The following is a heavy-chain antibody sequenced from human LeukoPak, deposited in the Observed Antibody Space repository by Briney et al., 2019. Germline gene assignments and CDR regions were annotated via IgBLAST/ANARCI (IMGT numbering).Heavy chain of an antibody. CDR1: GFTFSDYY. Sequence: PGGSLRLSCAASGFTFSDYYMSWIRQAPGKGLEWLSFISSSGSTIYCTDSVKGRFTVSRDNAKNSLYLQMNSLRAEDTAVYYCARDKTGYFGSGSYPYYFHYWGQGTLVTVSS. D-gene: IGHD3-10*01. V-gene: IGHV3-11*01. J-gene: IGHJ4*02. CDR2: ISSSGSTI. CDR3: ARDKTGYFGSGSYPYYFHY.